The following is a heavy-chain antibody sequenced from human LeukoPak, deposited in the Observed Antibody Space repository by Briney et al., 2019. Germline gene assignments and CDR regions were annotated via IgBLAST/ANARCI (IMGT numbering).Heavy chain of an antibody. CDR1: GFAFRHYA. D-gene: IGHD3-9*01. V-gene: IGHV3-23*01. Sequence: GGSLRLSCAASGFAFRHYAMSWVRQAPGKGLEWVSLISGGGDSAYYADSVKGRFTISRDNSKNTLYLQMNSLRAEDTAVYYCAKRGDWYGPDYWGQGTLVTVSS. CDR2: ISGGGDSA. CDR3: AKRGDWYGPDY. J-gene: IGHJ4*02.